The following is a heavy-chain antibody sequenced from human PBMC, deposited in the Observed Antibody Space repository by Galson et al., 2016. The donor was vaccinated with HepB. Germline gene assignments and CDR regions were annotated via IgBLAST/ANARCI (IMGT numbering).Heavy chain of an antibody. V-gene: IGHV3-74*01. CDR3: ARAGFKGFSNGMDV. J-gene: IGHJ6*02. CDR1: GFTFSSYW. D-gene: IGHD2/OR15-2a*01. CDR2: ITTDGSRT. Sequence: SLRLSCAASGFTFSSYWMHWVRQAPGRGLVWVSRITTDGSRTNYADSVKGRVTISRDNAKNTLYLQMNSLRAEDTAVYYCARAGFKGFSNGMDVWGQGTTVTVSS.